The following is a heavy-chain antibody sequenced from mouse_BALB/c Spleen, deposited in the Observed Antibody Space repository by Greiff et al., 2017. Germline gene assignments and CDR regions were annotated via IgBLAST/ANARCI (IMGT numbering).Heavy chain of an antibody. J-gene: IGHJ4*01. V-gene: IGHV5-15*02. CDR1: GFTFSDYG. CDR2: ISNLAYSI. Sequence: EVKLVESGGGLVQPGGSRKLSCAASGFTFSDYGMAWVRQAPGKGPEWVASISNLAYSIYYADTVTGRFTISRENAKNTLYLEMSSLRSEDTAMCYCARDRAMDYWGQGTSVTVSS. CDR3: ARDRAMDY.